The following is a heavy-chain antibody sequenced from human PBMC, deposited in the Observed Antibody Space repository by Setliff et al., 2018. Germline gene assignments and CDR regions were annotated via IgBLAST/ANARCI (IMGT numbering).Heavy chain of an antibody. V-gene: IGHV5-51*01. CDR1: GYTFTNYW. CDR3: ARQAISGSDAFDI. Sequence: PGESLKISCKGSGYTFTNYWIGWVRQMPGKGLEWMGIICPGDSDTRYSPSFQGQVTISADKSISIAYLQWSSLKASDTAMYYCARQAISGSDAFDIWGQGTLVTVSS. CDR2: ICPGDSDT. J-gene: IGHJ3*02. D-gene: IGHD3-3*01.